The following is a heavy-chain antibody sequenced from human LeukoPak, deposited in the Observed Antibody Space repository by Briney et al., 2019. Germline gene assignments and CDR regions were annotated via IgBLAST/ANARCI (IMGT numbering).Heavy chain of an antibody. D-gene: IGHD7-27*01. J-gene: IGHJ4*02. CDR2: INHSGST. CDR1: GGSFSGYY. V-gene: IGHV4-34*01. CDR3: ARDILGNPY. Sequence: SETLSLTCAVYGGSFSGYYWSWIRQPPGKGLEWIGEINHSGSTNYNPSLKSRVTISVDTSKNQFSLKLSSLTAADTAVYYCARDILGNPYWGQGTLVTVSS.